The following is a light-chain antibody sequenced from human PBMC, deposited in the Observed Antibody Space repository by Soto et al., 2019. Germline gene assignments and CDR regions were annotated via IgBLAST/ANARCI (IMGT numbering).Light chain of an antibody. CDR2: DNN. J-gene: IGLJ1*01. V-gene: IGLV1-51*01. CDR3: GSWDSSLTYV. Sequence: QSALTQPPSVSAAPGQKVTISCSGSSSNIGNNFVTWYQQLPGTAPKLLIYDNNKRPSGIPDRFSGSQSGTSATLGITGLQTGDEAVYYCGSWDSSLTYVFGTGTKLTVL. CDR1: SSNIGNNF.